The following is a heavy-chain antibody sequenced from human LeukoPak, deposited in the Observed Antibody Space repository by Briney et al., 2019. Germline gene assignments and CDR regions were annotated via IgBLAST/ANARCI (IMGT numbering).Heavy chain of an antibody. D-gene: IGHD2-2*01. CDR2: ISAYNGNT. Sequence: ASVKVSCKASGYTFTSYGISWVRQAPGQGLEWMGWISAYNGNTNYAQKLQGRVTMTTDTSTSTAYMELRSLRSDDTAVYYCARGSDIVVVPAANPNWFDPWGQGTLVTVSS. CDR1: GYTFTSYG. CDR3: ARGSDIVVVPAANPNWFDP. V-gene: IGHV1-18*01. J-gene: IGHJ5*02.